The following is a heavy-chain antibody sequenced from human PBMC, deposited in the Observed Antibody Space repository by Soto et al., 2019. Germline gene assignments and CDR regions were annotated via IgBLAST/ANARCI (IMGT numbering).Heavy chain of an antibody. CDR3: ASHPRDNSGYWYYFDY. CDR1: GFTFSSYS. V-gene: IGHV3-21*01. J-gene: IGHJ4*02. Sequence: GGSLRLSCAASGFTFSSYSMNWVRQAPGKGLEWVSSITSSSSYIYYADSVKGRFTISRDNAKNSLYLQMNSLRAEDTAVYYCASHPRDNSGYWYYFDYWGRGTLVTVSS. CDR2: ITSSSSYI. D-gene: IGHD3-22*01.